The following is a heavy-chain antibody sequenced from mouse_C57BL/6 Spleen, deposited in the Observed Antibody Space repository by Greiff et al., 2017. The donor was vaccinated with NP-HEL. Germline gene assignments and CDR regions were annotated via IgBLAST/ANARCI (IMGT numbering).Heavy chain of an antibody. CDR2: ISDGGSYT. D-gene: IGHD1-1*01. Sequence: EVQRVESGGGLVKPGGSLKLSCAASGFTFSSYAMSWVRQTPEKRLEWVATISDGGSYTYYPDNVKGRFTISRDNAKNHLYLQMSHLKSEDTAMYYCARAPITTVVATEAMDYWGQGTSVTVSS. V-gene: IGHV5-4*01. CDR3: ARAPITTVVATEAMDY. CDR1: GFTFSSYA. J-gene: IGHJ4*01.